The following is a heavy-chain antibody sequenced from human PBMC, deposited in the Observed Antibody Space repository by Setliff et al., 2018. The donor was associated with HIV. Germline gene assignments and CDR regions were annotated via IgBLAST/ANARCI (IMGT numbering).Heavy chain of an antibody. Sequence: SETLYLTCAVSGGSISSYYWSWIRQPPGKGLEWIGYIYYSGSTNYSPSLKSRVTISVDTSKNQFSLKLSSVTATDTAVYYCARDSDYYDSSGRHIRLFDYWGQGTLVTVSS. V-gene: IGHV4-59*01. CDR3: ARDSDYYDSSGRHIRLFDY. CDR2: IYYSGST. D-gene: IGHD3-22*01. J-gene: IGHJ4*02. CDR1: GGSISSYY.